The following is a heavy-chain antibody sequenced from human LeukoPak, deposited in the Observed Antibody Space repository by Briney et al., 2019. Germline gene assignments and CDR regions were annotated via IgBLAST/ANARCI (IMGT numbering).Heavy chain of an antibody. D-gene: IGHD2-2*01. J-gene: IGHJ5*02. CDR2: IIPIFGTA. Sequence: SVKVSCKASGGTFSSYAISWVRQAPGQGLEWMGRIIPIFGTASYAQKFQGRVTITTDESTSTAYMELSSLRSEDTAVYYCASSVPAAVTFDPWGQGTLVTVSS. CDR3: ASSVPAAVTFDP. CDR1: GGTFSSYA. V-gene: IGHV1-69*05.